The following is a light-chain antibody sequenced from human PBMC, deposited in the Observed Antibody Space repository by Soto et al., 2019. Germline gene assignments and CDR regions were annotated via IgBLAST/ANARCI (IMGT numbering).Light chain of an antibody. J-gene: IGKJ1*01. CDR1: QTISSW. Sequence: DIPMTQSPSTLSGSVGAIVTITYRASQTISSWLAWYQQKPGKAPKILIYKASTLKSGVPSRFSGSGSGTECNLTISSLQPDDVATYYCQHYNSYSEALGQGTKVDI. CDR2: KAS. V-gene: IGKV1-5*03. CDR3: QHYNSYSEA.